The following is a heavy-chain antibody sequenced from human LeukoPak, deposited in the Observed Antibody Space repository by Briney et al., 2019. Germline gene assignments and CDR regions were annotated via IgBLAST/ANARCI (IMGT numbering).Heavy chain of an antibody. J-gene: IGHJ4*02. CDR2: IRYDGSNK. V-gene: IGHV3-30*02. CDR1: GFTFSTYG. D-gene: IGHD3-22*01. Sequence: GGSLRLSCAASGFTFSTYGMHWVRQAPGKGLEWVAFIRYDGSNKYYADSMKGRFTISRDNSKNTLYLQMNSLRAEDTAVYYCAKLDGPETYYYDTSGPLVDYWGQGTLVTVSS. CDR3: AKLDGPETYYYDTSGPLVDY.